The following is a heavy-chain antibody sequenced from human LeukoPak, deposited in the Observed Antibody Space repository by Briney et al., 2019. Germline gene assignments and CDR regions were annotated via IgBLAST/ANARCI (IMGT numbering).Heavy chain of an antibody. J-gene: IGHJ4*02. D-gene: IGHD3/OR15-3a*01. CDR1: GFTFSSYS. CDR2: ISASGGRT. V-gene: IGHV3-23*01. CDR3: AKQRPYYDFWGPFDY. Sequence: PGGSLRLSCAASGFTFSSYSMNWVRQAPGKGPEWVAIISASGGRTYHADSVQGRFIISRDTSDNTVYLHMNSLRAEDTAVYYCAKQRPYYDFWGPFDYWGQGIPVLVSS.